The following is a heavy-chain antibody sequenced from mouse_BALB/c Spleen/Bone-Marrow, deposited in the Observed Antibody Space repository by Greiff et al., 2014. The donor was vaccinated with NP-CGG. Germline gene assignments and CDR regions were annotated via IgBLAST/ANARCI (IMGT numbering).Heavy chain of an antibody. D-gene: IGHD2-4*01. V-gene: IGHV5-17*02. CDR1: GFTFSSFG. J-gene: IGHJ4*01. Sequence: ESGGGLVQPGGSRKLSCAASGFTFSSFGMHWVRQAPEKGLEWVAYISNGSSPIYYADTVKGRFTISRDNPKNTLFLQMTSLRSEDTAMYYCARKGAMITHYYAMDYWGQGTSVTVSS. CDR3: ARKGAMITHYYAMDY. CDR2: ISNGSSPI.